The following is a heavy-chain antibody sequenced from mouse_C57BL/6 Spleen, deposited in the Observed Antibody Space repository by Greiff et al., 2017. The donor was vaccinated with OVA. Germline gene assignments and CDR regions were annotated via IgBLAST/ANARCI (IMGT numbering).Heavy chain of an antibody. J-gene: IGHJ2*01. V-gene: IGHV5-4*03. CDR1: GFTFSSYA. CDR2: ISDGGSYT. D-gene: IGHD4-1*01. CDR3: ASLTGYFDY. Sequence: DVMLVESGGGLVKPGGSLKLSCAASGFTFSSYAMSWVRQTPEKRLEWVATISDGGSYTYYPDNVKGRFTISRDNAKNNLYLQMSHLKSEDTAMYYCASLTGYFDYWGQGTTLTVSS.